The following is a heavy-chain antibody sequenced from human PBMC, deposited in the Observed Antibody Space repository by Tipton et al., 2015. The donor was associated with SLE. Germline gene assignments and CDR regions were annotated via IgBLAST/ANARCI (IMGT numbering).Heavy chain of an antibody. D-gene: IGHD3/OR15-3a*01. CDR2: IKGDGSEK. J-gene: IGHJ4*02. Sequence: SLRLSCAVSGFTFSSFWVGWVRQAPGKGLEWVANIKGDGSEKYYVDSVKGRFIISRDNAKNSLSLQMNSLRAEDTAVYYCSKASLWTWIVEKGGQGTLVTVSS. V-gene: IGHV3-7*01. CDR3: SKASLWTWIVEK. CDR1: GFTFSSFW.